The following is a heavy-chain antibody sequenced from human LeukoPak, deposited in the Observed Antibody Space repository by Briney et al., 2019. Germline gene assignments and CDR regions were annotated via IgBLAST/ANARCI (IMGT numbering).Heavy chain of an antibody. D-gene: IGHD3-9*01. CDR2: IYYTGST. Sequence: PSETLSLTCTVSGVSISDYYWSWVRQPPGKGLEWIGYIYYTGSTDYNPSLKSRVTMSLDTSKNQFSLDLRSVTATDTAVYYCARRTYYDTLTGYNYWYFDLWGRGTLVTVSS. CDR3: ARRTYYDTLTGYNYWYFDL. J-gene: IGHJ2*01. V-gene: IGHV4-59*01. CDR1: GVSISDYY.